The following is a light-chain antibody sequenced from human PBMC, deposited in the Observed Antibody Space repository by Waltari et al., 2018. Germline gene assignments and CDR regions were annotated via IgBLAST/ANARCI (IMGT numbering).Light chain of an antibody. CDR1: SGHSNYA. CDR2: LNSDGSH. Sequence: QPVLTQSLSASPSLAASVQLTCTLTSGHSNYALAWPQQQPEKGPRYLMKLNSDGSHSKGDGIPDRFAGSSSGAERYLTISSLQSEDEADYYCQTWGTGIRVFGGGTKLTVL. CDR3: QTWGTGIRV. V-gene: IGLV4-69*01. J-gene: IGLJ3*02.